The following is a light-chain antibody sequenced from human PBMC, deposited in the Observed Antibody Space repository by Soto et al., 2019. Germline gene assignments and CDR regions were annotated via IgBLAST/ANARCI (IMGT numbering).Light chain of an antibody. V-gene: IGLV1-51*01. Sequence: QSVLTQPPSASGTPGQTITISCSGGSSNIGINTVSWYEHLPGTAPRLLIYDNDKRPSGIPDRFSGSKSGTSATLGITGLQTGDEADYYCATWDSSLTAGVFGGGTKLTVL. CDR2: DND. J-gene: IGLJ3*02. CDR1: SSNIGINT. CDR3: ATWDSSLTAGV.